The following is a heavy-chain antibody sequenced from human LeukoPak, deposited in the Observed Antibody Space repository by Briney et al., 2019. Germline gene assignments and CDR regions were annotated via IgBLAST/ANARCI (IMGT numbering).Heavy chain of an antibody. CDR2: ISSSSSYT. D-gene: IGHD3-16*01. V-gene: IGHV3-11*06. Sequence: GGSLRLSCAASGFTFSDYYMSWIRQAPGKGLEWVSYISSSSSYTNYADSVKGRFTISRDNAKNSLYLQMNSLRAEDTAVYYCARDLGGQLRFDPWGQGTLVTVSS. J-gene: IGHJ5*02. CDR1: GFTFSDYY. CDR3: ARDLGGQLRFDP.